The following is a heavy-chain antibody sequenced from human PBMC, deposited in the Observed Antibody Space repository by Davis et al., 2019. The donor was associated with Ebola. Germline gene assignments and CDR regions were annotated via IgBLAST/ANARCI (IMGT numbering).Heavy chain of an antibody. J-gene: IGHJ6*02. CDR3: ARHFVGKLFGMDV. D-gene: IGHD3-3*02. CDR2: IDPSDSYT. Sequence: GESLKISCQGSGYSFTSYWISWVRQMPGKGLEWMGRIDPSDSYTDYSPSFQGHVSISADKSINTAYLQWSSLKASDTAMYFCARHFVGKLFGMDVWGQGTTVTVSS. CDR1: GYSFTSYW. V-gene: IGHV5-10-1*01.